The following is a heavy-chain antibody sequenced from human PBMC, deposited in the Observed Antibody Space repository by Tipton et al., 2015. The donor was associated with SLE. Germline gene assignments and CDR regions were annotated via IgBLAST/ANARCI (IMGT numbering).Heavy chain of an antibody. J-gene: IGHJ4*02. CDR1: GGSISSSSYY. CDR2: IYYSGST. D-gene: IGHD3-10*01. Sequence: LRLSCTVSGGSISSSSYYWGWIRQPPGKGLEWIGSIYYSGSTYYNPSLKSRVTISVDTSKNQFSLKLSSVTAADTAVYYCARPYGNGYLDYWGQGTLVTVSS. V-gene: IGHV4-39*01. CDR3: ARPYGNGYLDY.